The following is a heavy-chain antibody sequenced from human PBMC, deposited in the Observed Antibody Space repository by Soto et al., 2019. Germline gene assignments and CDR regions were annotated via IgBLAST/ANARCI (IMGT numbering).Heavy chain of an antibody. V-gene: IGHV3-30-3*01. J-gene: IGHJ3*01. CDR2: ILHDGNNK. Sequence: GGSLRLSCAASGFTFSNYIMHWVRQAPGKGLEWVAIILHDGNNKYYADSVKGRFTISRDNSKNSLYLQMNSLRAEDTAVYYCARDQLYYNDISGRPLNAFDVWGQGTMVTVSS. D-gene: IGHD3-22*01. CDR1: GFTFSNYI. CDR3: ARDQLYYNDISGRPLNAFDV.